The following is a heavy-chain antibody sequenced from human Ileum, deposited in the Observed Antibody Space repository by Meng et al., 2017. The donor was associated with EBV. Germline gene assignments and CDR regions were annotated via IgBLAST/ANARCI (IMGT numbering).Heavy chain of an antibody. CDR3: AHRLSGSTWDGGYFAY. J-gene: IGHJ4*02. Sequence: QITLRESGPMVENTTETLTLICTFSGFLLTTSGVGVGWIRQPPGKAPECLAIIYWDNDRRYNPYLKTRLAISKDTSKNQVVLTMTNMGPVDTAIYYCAHRLSGSTWDGGYFAYWGQGILVTVSS. V-gene: IGHV2-5*02. D-gene: IGHD6-13*01. CDR1: GFLLTTSGVG. CDR2: IYWDNDR.